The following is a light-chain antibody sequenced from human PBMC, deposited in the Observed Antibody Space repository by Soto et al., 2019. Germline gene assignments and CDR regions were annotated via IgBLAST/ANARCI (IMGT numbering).Light chain of an antibody. J-gene: IGKJ4*01. CDR1: QSVSSY. V-gene: IGKV3-11*01. Sequence: IVLTHSPATLSLSPWERATLSCRASQSVSSYLAWYQQKPGQAPRLLIYDASNRATGIPARFSGSGSGTDFTLTISSLQPEDVAAYYCQKYNSAPLNFGGGTKVDIK. CDR3: QKYNSAPLN. CDR2: DAS.